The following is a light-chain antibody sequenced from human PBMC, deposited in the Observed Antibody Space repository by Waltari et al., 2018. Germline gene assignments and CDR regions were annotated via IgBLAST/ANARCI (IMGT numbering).Light chain of an antibody. CDR1: RSNLDANT. CDR2: NNH. V-gene: IGLV1-44*01. CDR3: AAWDDSLDAYV. Sequence: QSVLTQPPSASGPPGQRVSIPCSGSRSNLDANTVSWFQQLPGAAPTLLIYNNHQRPSGVPYRFSGSKSGTSASLAISGLQSGDEAEYYCAAWDDSLDAYVFGTGTKVTVL. J-gene: IGLJ1*01.